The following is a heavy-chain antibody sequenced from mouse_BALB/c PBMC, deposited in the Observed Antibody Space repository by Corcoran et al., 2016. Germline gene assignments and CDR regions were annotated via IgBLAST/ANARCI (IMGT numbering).Heavy chain of an antibody. CDR2: INTYTGEP. Sequence: QIQLVQSGPELKKPGETVKISCKASGYTFTIYGMNWVKQAPGKGLKWMGWINTYTGEPTYADDFKGRFAFSLETSASTAYLQINNLKNEDTATYFCAKKYGSYWYFDVWGAGTTVTVSS. D-gene: IGHD2-10*02. CDR3: AKKYGSYWYFDV. V-gene: IGHV9-3-1*01. J-gene: IGHJ1*01. CDR1: GYTFTIYG.